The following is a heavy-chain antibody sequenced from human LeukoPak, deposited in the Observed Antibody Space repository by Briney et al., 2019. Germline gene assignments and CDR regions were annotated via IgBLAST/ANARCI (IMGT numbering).Heavy chain of an antibody. V-gene: IGHV4-34*01. J-gene: IGHJ4*02. Sequence: PSETLSLTCAVYGGSFSGYYWSRIRQPPGKGLEWIGEINHSGSTNYNPSLKSRVTISVDTSKNQFSLKLSSVTAADTAVYYCARNGRRTSFGSSWYYFDYWGQGTLVTVSS. CDR1: GGSFSGYY. CDR2: INHSGST. CDR3: ARNGRRTSFGSSWYYFDY. D-gene: IGHD6-13*01.